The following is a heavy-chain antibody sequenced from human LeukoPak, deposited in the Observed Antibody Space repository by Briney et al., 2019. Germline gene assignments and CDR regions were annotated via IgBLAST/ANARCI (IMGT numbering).Heavy chain of an antibody. CDR2: ISSSGNYI. D-gene: IGHD3-10*01. CDR3: ARDVGFYYGSGTYTREDALDV. J-gene: IGHJ3*01. CDR1: GFTVSSNY. V-gene: IGHV3-21*01. Sequence: GGSLRLSCAASGFTVSSNYMSWVRQAPGKGLEWVSSISSSGNYIYYADSLKGRFTISRDNAKNSLYLQMNSLRAEDTAVYYCARDVGFYYGSGTYTREDALDVWGQGTMVTVSS.